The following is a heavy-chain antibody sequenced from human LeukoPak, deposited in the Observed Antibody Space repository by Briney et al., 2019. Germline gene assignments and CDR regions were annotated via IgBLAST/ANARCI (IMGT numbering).Heavy chain of an antibody. CDR2: IYTSGST. J-gene: IGHJ5*02. CDR1: GGSISSGSYY. Sequence: SETLSLTCTVSGGSISSGSYYWSWIRQPAGKGLEWIGRIYTSGSTNYNPSLESRVTISVDTSKNQFSLKLSSVTAADTAVYYCARHGHSSSWYANWFDPWGQGTLVTVSS. D-gene: IGHD6-13*01. CDR3: ARHGHSSSWYANWFDP. V-gene: IGHV4-61*02.